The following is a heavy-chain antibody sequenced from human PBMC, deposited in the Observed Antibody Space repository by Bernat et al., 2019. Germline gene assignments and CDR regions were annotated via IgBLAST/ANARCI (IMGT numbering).Heavy chain of an antibody. D-gene: IGHD4-17*01. J-gene: IGHJ4*02. CDR2: ISGSGGST. CDR1: GFTFSSYA. Sequence: EVQLLESGGGLVQPGGSLRLSCAASGFTFSSYAMSWVRQAPGKGLEWVSAISGSGGSTYYADSVKGRFTISRDNSKNTLYLQMNSLRAEDTAVYYCAKDRSYGDYVGYYFDYWGQGTLVTVSS. CDR3: AKDRSYGDYVGYYFDY. V-gene: IGHV3-23*01.